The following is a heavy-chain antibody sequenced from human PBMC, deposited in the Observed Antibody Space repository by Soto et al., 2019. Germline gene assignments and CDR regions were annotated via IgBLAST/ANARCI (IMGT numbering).Heavy chain of an antibody. V-gene: IGHV4-34*01. D-gene: IGHD4-17*01. CDR2: INHSGST. Sequence: QVQLQQWGAGLLKPSETLSLTCAVYGGSFSGYYWSWIRQPPGKGLEWSGEINHSGSTNYNPSPKSRVTISVDPSNNQFSLKLSSVTAADTAVYYCARRHDYGDYRGIDYWGQGTLVTVSS. CDR1: GGSFSGYY. J-gene: IGHJ4*02. CDR3: ARRHDYGDYRGIDY.